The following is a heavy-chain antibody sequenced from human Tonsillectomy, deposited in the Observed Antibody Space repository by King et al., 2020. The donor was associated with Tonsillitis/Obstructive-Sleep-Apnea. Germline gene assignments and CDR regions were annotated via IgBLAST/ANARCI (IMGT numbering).Heavy chain of an antibody. J-gene: IGHJ4*02. CDR1: GYSFSTYW. D-gene: IGHD3-10*01. CDR3: ATPNTMIRGVISYFDN. CDR2: IYPGDSDT. Sequence: VQLVESGAEVKKPGESLKISCKGSGYSFSTYWIGWVRQMPGKGLEWMGIIYPGDSDTRYSPSFQGQVTISADKSINTAYLQWSSLKASDTAIYYCATPNTMIRGVISYFDNSGQGTLVTVSS. V-gene: IGHV5-51*01.